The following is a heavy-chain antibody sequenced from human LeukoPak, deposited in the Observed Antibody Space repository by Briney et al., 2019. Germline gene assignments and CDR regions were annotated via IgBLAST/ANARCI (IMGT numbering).Heavy chain of an antibody. CDR1: GGSISNSY. CDR2: IYNSGST. V-gene: IGHV4-59*01. J-gene: IGHJ4*02. CDR3: ARATTMILQY. D-gene: IGHD3-22*01. Sequence: SETLSLTCTVPGGSISNSYWTWIRQPPGKGLEWIGYIYNSGSTNYNPSLKSRITISLDTSKSQFSLKLRSVTAADTAIYYCARATTMILQYWGQGTLVTVS.